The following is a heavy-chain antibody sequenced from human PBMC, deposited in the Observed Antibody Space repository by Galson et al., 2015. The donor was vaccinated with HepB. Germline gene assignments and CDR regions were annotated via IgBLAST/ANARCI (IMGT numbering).Heavy chain of an antibody. D-gene: IGHD2-21*01. V-gene: IGHV1-46*03. CDR2: INPSGGST. J-gene: IGHJ4*02. CDR3: ARDRELIASPYSIYFDY. Sequence: SVKVSCKASGYTFTSYYMHWVRQAPGQGLEWMGIINPSGGSTSYAQKFQGRVTMTRDTSTSTVYMELSSLRSEDTAVYYCARDRELIASPYSIYFDYWGQGTLVTVSS. CDR1: GYTFTSYY.